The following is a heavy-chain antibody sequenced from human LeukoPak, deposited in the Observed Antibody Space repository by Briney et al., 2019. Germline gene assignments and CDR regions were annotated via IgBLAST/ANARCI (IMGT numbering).Heavy chain of an antibody. CDR1: GGTFTSYA. CDR3: ARDQDHSSGYYWGVAFDI. CDR2: IIPIFGTA. D-gene: IGHD3-22*01. V-gene: IGHV1-69*05. J-gene: IGHJ3*02. Sequence: SVRVSCKASGGTFTSYAISWVRQAPGQGLEWMGRIIPIFGTANYAQKFQGRVTITTDESTSTAYMELSSLRSEETAGTYCARDQDHSSGYYWGVAFDIWGQGTMVTVSS.